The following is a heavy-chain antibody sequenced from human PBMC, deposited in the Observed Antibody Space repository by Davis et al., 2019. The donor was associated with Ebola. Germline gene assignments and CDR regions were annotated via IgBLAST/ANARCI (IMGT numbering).Heavy chain of an antibody. J-gene: IGHJ4*02. CDR3: ARGWELHFDY. D-gene: IGHD1-26*01. V-gene: IGHV1-69*13. CDR2: IIPIFGTA. CDR1: GGTFSSYA. Sequence: AASVKVSCKASGGTFSSYAISWVRQAPGQGLEWMGGIIPIFGTANYAQKFQGRVTITADESTSTAYMELSSLRSEDTAVYYCARGWELHFDYWGQGTLVTVSS.